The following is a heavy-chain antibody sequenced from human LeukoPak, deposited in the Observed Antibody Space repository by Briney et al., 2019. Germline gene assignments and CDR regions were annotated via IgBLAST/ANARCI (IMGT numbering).Heavy chain of an antibody. CDR2: FDPEDGET. V-gene: IGHV1-24*01. CDR1: GYTLTELS. J-gene: IGHJ5*02. D-gene: IGHD1-26*01. CDR3: ATANFYSGSSRWFDP. Sequence: ASVKVSCKVSGYTLTELSMHWVRQAPGKGLEWMGGFDPEDGETIYAQKFQDRVTMTEDTSTDTAYMELSSLRSEDTAVYYCATANFYSGSSRWFDPWGQGTLVTVSS.